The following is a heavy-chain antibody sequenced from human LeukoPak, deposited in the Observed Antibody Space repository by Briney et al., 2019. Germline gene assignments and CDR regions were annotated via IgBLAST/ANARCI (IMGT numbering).Heavy chain of an antibody. J-gene: IGHJ4*02. CDR3: ARGGAGYCSSTSCHASDFDY. CDR2: ISAYNGNT. D-gene: IGHD2-2*01. CDR1: GYTFTSYG. Sequence: ASVKVSCKASGYTFTSYGISWVRQAPGQGLEWMGWISAYNGNTNYAQKLQGRVTMTTDTSTSTAYMELRSLRSDDTAVYYCARGGAGYCSSTSCHASDFDYWGQGTLVTVSS. V-gene: IGHV1-18*01.